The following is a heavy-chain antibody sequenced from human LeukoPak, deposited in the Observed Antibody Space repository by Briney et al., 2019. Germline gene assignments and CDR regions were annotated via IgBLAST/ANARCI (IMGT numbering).Heavy chain of an antibody. J-gene: IGHJ4*02. Sequence: EASVKVSCKASGYTFTDNNMYWVRQAPGQGLEWMGWINPNSGGTIYAQKFQGRVTMTRDTSISTAYMELSRLRSDDTAVYYCARGEWATTLDYWGQGTLVTVSS. D-gene: IGHD4-17*01. CDR1: GYTFTDNN. CDR2: INPNSGGT. CDR3: ARGEWATTLDY. V-gene: IGHV1-2*02.